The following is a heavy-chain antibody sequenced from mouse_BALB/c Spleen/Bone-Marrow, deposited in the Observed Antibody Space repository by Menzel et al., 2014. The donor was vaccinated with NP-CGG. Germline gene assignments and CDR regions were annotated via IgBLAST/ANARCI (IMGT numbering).Heavy chain of an antibody. CDR3: ALYRYDGPEFAY. J-gene: IGHJ3*01. Sequence: VQLQQSGAELVKPGASVKLSCTASGFNIKDTYMHWVKQRPEQGLEWIGRIDPANGNTKYDPKFQGKATIIADTSSNTAHLQLNRLTSEDTAVYYCALYRYDGPEFAYWGQGTLVTISA. CDR2: IDPANGNT. D-gene: IGHD2-14*01. CDR1: GFNIKDTY. V-gene: IGHV14-3*02.